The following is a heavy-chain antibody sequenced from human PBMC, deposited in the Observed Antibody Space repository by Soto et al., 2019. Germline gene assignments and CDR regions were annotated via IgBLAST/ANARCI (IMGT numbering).Heavy chain of an antibody. CDR3: ARGHSSSWYYYYYGMDV. V-gene: IGHV4-38-2*01. Sequence: SETLSLTCAVSGYSISSGYYWGWIRQPPGKGLEWIGSFYHSGSTYYNPSLKSRVTISVDTSKNQFSLKLSSVTAADTAVYYCARGHSSSWYYYYYGMDVWGQGTTVTVSS. CDR2: FYHSGST. CDR1: GYSISSGYY. D-gene: IGHD6-13*01. J-gene: IGHJ6*02.